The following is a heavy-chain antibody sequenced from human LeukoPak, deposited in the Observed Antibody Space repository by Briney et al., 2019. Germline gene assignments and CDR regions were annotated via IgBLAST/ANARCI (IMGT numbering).Heavy chain of an antibody. CDR3: ARGESSSWYYGY. Sequence: GGSLRLSCAASGFTFSSYSMNWVRQAPGKGLEWVSSISSSSSYIYYADPVKGRFTISRDNAKNSLYLQMNSLRAEDTAVYYCARGESSSWYYGYWGQGTLVTVSS. D-gene: IGHD6-13*01. CDR2: ISSSSSYI. J-gene: IGHJ4*02. V-gene: IGHV3-21*01. CDR1: GFTFSSYS.